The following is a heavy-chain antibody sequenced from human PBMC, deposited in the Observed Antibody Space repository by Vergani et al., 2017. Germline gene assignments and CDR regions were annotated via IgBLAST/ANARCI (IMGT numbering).Heavy chain of an antibody. CDR3: YCEGGSGSYGGVRFDY. Sequence: EVQLVPSGAEVKKPGESLKISCKGSGYSFTSYWVGWLRQMPGKVLEWTGIIYPGDSDTRYSQSLQGLVTISPDKSISTAYLQLSSLKASDTAMYYCYCEGGSGSYGGVRFDYWGQGTLVTVSS. D-gene: IGHD3-10*01. CDR2: IYPGDSDT. J-gene: IGHJ4*02. V-gene: IGHV5-51*01. CDR1: GYSFTSYW.